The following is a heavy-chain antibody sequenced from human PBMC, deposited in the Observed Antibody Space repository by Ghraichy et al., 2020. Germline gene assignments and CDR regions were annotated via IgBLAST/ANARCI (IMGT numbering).Heavy chain of an antibody. CDR2: TYYRSKWYN. D-gene: IGHD5-12*01. J-gene: IGHJ4*02. V-gene: IGHV6-1*01. Sequence: SQTLSLTCAISGDSVSSNSAAWNWIRQSPSRGLEWLGRTYYRSKWYNDYAVSVKSRITINPDTSKNQFSLQLNSVTPEDTAVYYCARGDNSGYDWWTLEYYFDYWGQGTLVTVSS. CDR1: GDSVSSNSAA. CDR3: ARGDNSGYDWWTLEYYFDY.